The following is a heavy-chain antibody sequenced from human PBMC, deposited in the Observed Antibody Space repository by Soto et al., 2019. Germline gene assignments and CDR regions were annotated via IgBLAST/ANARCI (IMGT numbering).Heavy chain of an antibody. CDR3: ARDGKDYALDY. CDR1: GFTFSSYS. D-gene: IGHD4-17*01. V-gene: IGHV3-21*01. J-gene: IGHJ4*02. Sequence: EVQLVESGGGLVKPGGSLRLSCAASGFTFSSYSMNWVRQAPGKGLEWVSSISSSSSYIYYADSVKGRFTISRDNAKNSLYLQMKSLGAEDTAVYYCARDGKDYALDYWGQGTLVTVSS. CDR2: ISSSSSYI.